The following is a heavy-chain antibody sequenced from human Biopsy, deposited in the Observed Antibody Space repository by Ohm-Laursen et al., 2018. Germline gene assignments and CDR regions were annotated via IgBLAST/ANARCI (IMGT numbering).Heavy chain of an antibody. CDR1: GESMGIYY. V-gene: IGHV4-59*13. J-gene: IGHJ5*01. CDR2: IYYSGTT. CDR3: ARVRGGFLEWFDY. D-gene: IGHD3-3*01. Sequence: SDTLCLPCTFSGESMGIYYWTWIRHPPGKGLEWIVSIYYSGTTNKNPSLKSRVTIYVDPSKRQFYLELGSVTAANTAIHYCARVRGGFLEWFDYWGQGTLITVSS.